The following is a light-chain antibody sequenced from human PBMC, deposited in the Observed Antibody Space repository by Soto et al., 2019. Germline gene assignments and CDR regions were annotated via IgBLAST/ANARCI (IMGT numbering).Light chain of an antibody. CDR1: QSVDAY. J-gene: IGKJ1*01. V-gene: IGKV3-11*01. CDR2: DAS. Sequence: EIVLTQSPATLSLSPGDRATLSCRASQSVDAYLAWYQQRPGQAPRLLMFDASNRATGTPTRFSGRGSGTDFTLTISSLEHEDFAVYYCQQRSTWSPTFGQGTKVEIK. CDR3: QQRSTWSPT.